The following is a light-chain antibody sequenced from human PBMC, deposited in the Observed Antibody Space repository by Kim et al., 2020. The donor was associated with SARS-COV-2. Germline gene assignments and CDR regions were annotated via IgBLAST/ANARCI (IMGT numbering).Light chain of an antibody. CDR1: SGHSNYA. J-gene: IGLJ3*02. Sequence: QPVLTQSPSASASLGASVKLTCTLSSGHSNYAIAWHQQQTEKGPRYLMKLNSDGSHSKGDGIPDRFSGSSSGAARYLTISSLQSEDEADYYCQTWGTGILVFGGGTQLTVL. CDR3: QTWGTGILV. CDR2: LNSDGSH. V-gene: IGLV4-69*01.